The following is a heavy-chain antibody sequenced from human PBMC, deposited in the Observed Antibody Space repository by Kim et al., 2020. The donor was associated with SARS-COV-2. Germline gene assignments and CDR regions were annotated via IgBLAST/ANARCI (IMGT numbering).Heavy chain of an antibody. CDR1: GFTFSSCA. CDR2: ISYDGSKK. D-gene: IGHD3-10*01. CDR3: ARAPWSRLRGLTYSYYGMDV. V-gene: IGHV3-30-3*01. Sequence: GGSRRLSCAASGFTFSSCAMHWVRQAPGKGLEWLAVISYDGSKKNYADSVKGRFTISRDNSKNTLYLQMNSLRAEDTALYDCARAPWSRLRGLTYSYYGMDVWGQGTTVTVSS. J-gene: IGHJ6*02.